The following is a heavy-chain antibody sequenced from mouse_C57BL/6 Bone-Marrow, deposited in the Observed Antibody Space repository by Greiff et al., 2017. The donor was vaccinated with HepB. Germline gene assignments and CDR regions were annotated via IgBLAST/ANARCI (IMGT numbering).Heavy chain of an antibody. V-gene: IGHV1-55*01. J-gene: IGHJ4*01. CDR2: IYPGSGST. CDR3: ARLYYGHSYYAMDY. CDR1: GYTFTSYW. Sequence: QVQLQQPGAELVKPGASVKMSCKASGYTFTSYWITWVKQRPGQGLEWIGDIYPGSGSTNYNEKFKSKATLTVDTSTSTAYMQLSSLTSEDSAIYYCARLYYGHSYYAMDYWGQGTSVTVSS. D-gene: IGHD2-1*01.